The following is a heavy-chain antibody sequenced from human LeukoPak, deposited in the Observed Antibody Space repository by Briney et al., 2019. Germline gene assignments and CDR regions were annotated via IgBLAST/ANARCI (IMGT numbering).Heavy chain of an antibody. J-gene: IGHJ4*02. V-gene: IGHV3-7*01. CDR3: ARDQGAGSDY. CDR1: GFTFYMYA. CDR2: INQNGSEK. Sequence: GGSLTLSCQASGFTFYMYAMSWVRQAPGKGLEWVANINQNGSEKYYVDSVKGRFTISRDNAKNSLYLQMNSLRAEDTAVYYCARDQGAGSDYWGQGTLVTVSS. D-gene: IGHD6-19*01.